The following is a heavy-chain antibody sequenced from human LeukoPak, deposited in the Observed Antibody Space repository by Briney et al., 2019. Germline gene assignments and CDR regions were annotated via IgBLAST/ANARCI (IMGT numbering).Heavy chain of an antibody. V-gene: IGHV1-69*13. CDR1: GGTFSSYS. CDR2: IIPIFGTA. Sequence: SVKVSCKASGGTFSSYSISWVRQAPGQGLEWMGGIIPIFGTANYAQKFQGRVTITADESTSTAYMELSSLRSEDTAVYYCATRPEVVTAVPDFGFDYWGQGTLVTVSS. D-gene: IGHD2-21*02. J-gene: IGHJ4*02. CDR3: ATRPEVVTAVPDFGFDY.